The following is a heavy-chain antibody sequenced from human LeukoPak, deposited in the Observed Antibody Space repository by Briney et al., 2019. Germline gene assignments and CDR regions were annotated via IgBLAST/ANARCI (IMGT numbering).Heavy chain of an antibody. CDR3: AGSSGSKPFDY. J-gene: IGHJ4*02. CDR1: GGSISSYY. V-gene: IGHV4-59*01. Sequence: SETLSLTCTVSGGSISSYYWSWIRQPPWKGLEWIGYIYYSGSTNYNPSLKSRVTISVDTSKNQFSLKLSSVTAADTAVYYCAGSSGSKPFDYWGQGTLVTVSS. D-gene: IGHD3-22*01. CDR2: IYYSGST.